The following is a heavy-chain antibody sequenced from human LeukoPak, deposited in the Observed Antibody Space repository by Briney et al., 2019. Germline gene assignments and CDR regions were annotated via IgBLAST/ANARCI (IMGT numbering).Heavy chain of an antibody. V-gene: IGHV3-23*01. Sequence: GGSLRLSCTASGFPFSNYAMSWVRQAPGKGLEWVSASDGRGGSTYYADSVKGRFTISRDNSKNMVYLQMNSLRAEDTAVYYCAKDIGSGSRGSYYFDYRGQGTLVTVSS. CDR2: SDGRGGST. CDR3: AKDIGSGSRGSYYFDY. J-gene: IGHJ4*02. D-gene: IGHD3-10*01. CDR1: GFPFSNYA.